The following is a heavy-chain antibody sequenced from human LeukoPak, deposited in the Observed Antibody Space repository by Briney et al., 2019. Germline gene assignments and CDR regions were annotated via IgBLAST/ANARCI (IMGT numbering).Heavy chain of an antibody. V-gene: IGHV1-8*03. CDR3: ARGAARPEGYYYYYMDV. Sequence: ASVKVSCKASGYIFNDHYTHWVRQAPGQELEWMGWMNPNSGNTGYAQKFQGRVTITRNTSISTAYMELSSLRSEDTAVYYCARGAARPEGYYYYYMDVWGKGTTVTVSS. CDR2: MNPNSGNT. J-gene: IGHJ6*03. D-gene: IGHD6-6*01. CDR1: GYIFNDHY.